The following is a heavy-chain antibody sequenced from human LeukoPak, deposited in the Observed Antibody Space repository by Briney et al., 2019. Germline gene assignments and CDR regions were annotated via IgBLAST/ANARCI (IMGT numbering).Heavy chain of an antibody. Sequence: PGGSLRLSCAASGLSFSSHSMNWIRQAPGKGLEWIAYVSSHATTIYYAASVKGRFTISRGNARNSLHLQMSSLRADDTAVYYCARDSPGPPIFDYWGQGTLVTVSS. CDR2: VSSHATTI. CDR1: GLSFSSHS. V-gene: IGHV3-48*04. CDR3: ARDSPGPPIFDY. D-gene: IGHD2-2*02. J-gene: IGHJ4*02.